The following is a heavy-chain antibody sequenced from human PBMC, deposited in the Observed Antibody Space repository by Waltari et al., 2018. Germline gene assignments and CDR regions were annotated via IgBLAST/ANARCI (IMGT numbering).Heavy chain of an antibody. D-gene: IGHD4-17*01. CDR1: GGSISSSSYY. J-gene: IGHJ3*02. V-gene: IGHV4-61*05. Sequence: QLQLQESGPGLVKPSETLSLTCTVSGGSISSSSYYWSWIRQPPGKGLEWIGYIYYSGSTNYNPSLKSRVTISVDTSKNQFSLKLSSVTAADTAVYYCARRMNDYGGNQGAFDAFDIWGQGTMVTVSS. CDR2: IYYSGST. CDR3: ARRMNDYGGNQGAFDAFDI.